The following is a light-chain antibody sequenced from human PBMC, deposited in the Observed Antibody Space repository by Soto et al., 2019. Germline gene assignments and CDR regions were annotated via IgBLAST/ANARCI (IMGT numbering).Light chain of an antibody. Sequence: EIVMTQSPATLSVSPGERATLSCRASESINSDLAWYQQKPGHPPRLLIYGASTRATGMPARFSGSGSGTEFTLTISSLQSEDFAVYYCQQYRGLAFGGGTTVEIK. CDR3: QQYRGLA. J-gene: IGKJ4*01. V-gene: IGKV3-15*01. CDR2: GAS. CDR1: ESINSD.